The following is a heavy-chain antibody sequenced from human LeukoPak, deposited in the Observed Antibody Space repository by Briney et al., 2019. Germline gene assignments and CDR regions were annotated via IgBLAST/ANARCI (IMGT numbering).Heavy chain of an antibody. CDR3: AKDHGSGYDFGDY. Sequence: GRSLRLSCAASGFTFRTYAMHWVRQAPGKGLEWVAVISHEGSDKYYAGSVKGRFTISRDNSKNTLYLQMNSLRAEDTAVYFCAKDHGSGYDFGDYWGQGTLVTVSS. V-gene: IGHV3-30*18. J-gene: IGHJ4*02. CDR1: GFTFRTYA. D-gene: IGHD5-12*01. CDR2: ISHEGSDK.